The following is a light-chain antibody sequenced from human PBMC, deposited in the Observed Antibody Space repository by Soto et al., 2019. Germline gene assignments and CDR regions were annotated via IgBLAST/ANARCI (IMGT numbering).Light chain of an antibody. CDR1: QSVSSY. CDR3: QKRSKSPLIN. Sequence: EIVLTQSPATLSLSPGERATLSCRASQSVSSYLAWYQQKPGQAPRLLIYDASNRATGIPARFSGSGSGTDFTITISSLEPKDFAVYYSQKRSKSPLINFGQGTRPQMK. V-gene: IGKV3-11*01. J-gene: IGKJ5*01. CDR2: DAS.